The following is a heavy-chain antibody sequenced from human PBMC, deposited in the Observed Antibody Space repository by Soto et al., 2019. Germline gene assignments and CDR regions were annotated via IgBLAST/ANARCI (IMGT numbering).Heavy chain of an antibody. J-gene: IGHJ4*02. Sequence: PGGSLRLSCAASGFSFEDYTMHWVRQGPGKGPEWISLISWDGGITVYSDSVKGRFISSRDNSKNSLFLEMNSLTSEDAAMYFCARDSYDILTGQKRYFDFWGQGTLVTVSS. V-gene: IGHV3-43*01. CDR1: GFSFEDYT. CDR3: ARDSYDILTGQKRYFDF. CDR2: ISWDGGIT. D-gene: IGHD3-9*01.